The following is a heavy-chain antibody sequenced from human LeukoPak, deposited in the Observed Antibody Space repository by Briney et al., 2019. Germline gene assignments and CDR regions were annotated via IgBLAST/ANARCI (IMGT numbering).Heavy chain of an antibody. D-gene: IGHD3-3*01. Sequence: SETLSLTCTVSGGSISSSSYYWSWIRQPAGKGLEWIGRIYTSGSTNYNPSLKSRVTMSVDTSKNQFSLKLSSVTAADTAVYYCARAGSYDFWSGHAYYFDYWGQGTLVTVSS. J-gene: IGHJ4*02. CDR2: IYTSGST. V-gene: IGHV4-61*02. CDR1: GGSISSSSYY. CDR3: ARAGSYDFWSGHAYYFDY.